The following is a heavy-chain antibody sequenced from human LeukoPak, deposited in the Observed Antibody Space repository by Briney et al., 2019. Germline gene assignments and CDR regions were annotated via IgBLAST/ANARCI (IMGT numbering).Heavy chain of an antibody. CDR3: VREIWYSSAKTFDP. V-gene: IGHV3-33*01. J-gene: IGHJ5*02. CDR1: GFTFSSYG. CDR2: MWYDGSKQ. Sequence: GRSLRLSCAASGFTFSSYGMHWVRQAPGKGLEWVAVMWYDGSKQDYADSVKGRFTISRDNSKNTLFLQMNSLRVEDTAVYYCVREIWYSSAKTFDPWGQGTLVTVSS. D-gene: IGHD1-26*01.